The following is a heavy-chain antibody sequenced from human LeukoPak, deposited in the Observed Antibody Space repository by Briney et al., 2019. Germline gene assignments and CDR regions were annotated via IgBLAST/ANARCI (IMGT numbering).Heavy chain of an antibody. CDR1: RFTFSSYS. CDR2: ISSSSSYI. J-gene: IGHJ4*02. D-gene: IGHD5-12*01. Sequence: GGSLRLSCAASRFTFSSYSMNWVRQAPGKGLEWVSSISSSSSYIYYADSVKGRFTISRDNAKNSLYLQMNSLRAEDTAVYYCARVLYSGYDSDYWGQGTLVTVSS. CDR3: ARVLYSGYDSDY. V-gene: IGHV3-21*01.